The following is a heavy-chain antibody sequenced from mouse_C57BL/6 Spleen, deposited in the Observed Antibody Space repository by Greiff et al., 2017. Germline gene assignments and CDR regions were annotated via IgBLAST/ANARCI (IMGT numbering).Heavy chain of an antibody. J-gene: IGHJ2*01. CDR2: INPNNGGT. CDR3: ARVGDYDAYFDY. CDR1: GYTFTDYN. D-gene: IGHD2-4*01. V-gene: IGHV1-18*01. Sequence: VQLKQSGPELVKPGASVKIPCKASGYTFTDYNMDWVKQSHGKSLEWIGDINPNNGGTIYNQKFKGKATLTVDKSSSTAYMELRSLTSEDTAVYYCARVGDYDAYFDYWGQGTTLTVSS.